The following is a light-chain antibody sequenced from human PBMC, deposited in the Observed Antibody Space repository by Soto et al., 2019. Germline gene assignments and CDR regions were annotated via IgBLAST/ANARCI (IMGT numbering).Light chain of an antibody. V-gene: IGKV3-20*01. J-gene: IGKJ1*01. CDR2: GVS. CDR3: QQYVSSPGT. CDR1: QSFTSGY. Sequence: EIVLTQSPGTLSLSPGERATLSCRASQSFTSGYLAWYQQKPGQAHRLLIYGVSSRATDVPDRFSGSGSGTDFTLTISRLEPEDFAVYYCQQYVSSPGTFGQGTKVEI.